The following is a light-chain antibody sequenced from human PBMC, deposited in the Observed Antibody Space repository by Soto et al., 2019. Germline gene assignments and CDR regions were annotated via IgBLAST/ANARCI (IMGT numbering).Light chain of an antibody. CDR3: SSYAGSNTFVV. J-gene: IGLJ2*01. CDR1: SRDVGGYNY. Sequence: QSALTQPPSASGSPGPSVTISCSGTSRDVGGYNYVSWYQQHPGKAPKLMIYEVSKRPSGVPDRFSGSKSGNTASLIVSGLQAEDEADYYCSSYAGSNTFVVFGGGTKLTVL. CDR2: EVS. V-gene: IGLV2-8*01.